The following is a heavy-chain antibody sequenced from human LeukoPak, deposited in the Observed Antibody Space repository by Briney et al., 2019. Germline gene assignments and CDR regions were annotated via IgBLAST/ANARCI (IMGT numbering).Heavy chain of an antibody. CDR1: GYTFTSYY. V-gene: IGHV1-46*01. J-gene: IGHJ4*02. CDR2: INPSGGST. CDR3: ARERIVGASIDY. D-gene: IGHD1-26*01. Sequence: AASVKVSCKASGYTFTSYYMHWVRQAPGQGLEWMGIINPSGGSTSYAQKFQGRVTMTRDTSTSTVYMELSSLRSEDTAAYYCARERIVGASIDYWGQGTLVTVSS.